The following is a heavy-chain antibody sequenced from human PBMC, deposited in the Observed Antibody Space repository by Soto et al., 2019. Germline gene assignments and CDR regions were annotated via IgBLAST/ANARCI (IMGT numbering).Heavy chain of an antibody. CDR1: GGSISSYY. V-gene: IGHV4-59*01. CDR3: ARVGYCSGGSCYPTMDV. J-gene: IGHJ6*03. Sequence: SETLSLTCTVSGGSISSYYWSWIRQPPGKGLEWIGYIYYSGSTNYNPSLKSRVTISVDTSKNQFSLKLSSVTAADTAVYYCARVGYCSGGSCYPTMDVWGKGTTVTVSS. CDR2: IYYSGST. D-gene: IGHD2-15*01.